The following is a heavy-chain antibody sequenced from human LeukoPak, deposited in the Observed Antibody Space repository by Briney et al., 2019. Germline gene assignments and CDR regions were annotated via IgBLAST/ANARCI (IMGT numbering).Heavy chain of an antibody. CDR1: GYNFPIYW. D-gene: IGHD6-13*01. V-gene: IGHV5-51*01. CDR3: ARQGAAGKYYYYYMDV. J-gene: IGHJ6*03. Sequence: GESLKISCQASGYNFPIYWIGWVRQMPAQGLEWMGIIYPDDSNTICGPSFQGQVTISADKSINTAYLEWSSLKASDTAIYYCARQGAAGKYYYYYMDVWGKGTTVTVSS. CDR2: IYPDDSNT.